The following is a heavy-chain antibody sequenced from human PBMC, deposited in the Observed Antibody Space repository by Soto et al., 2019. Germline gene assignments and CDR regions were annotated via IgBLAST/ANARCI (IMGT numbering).Heavy chain of an antibody. J-gene: IGHJ4*02. V-gene: IGHV3-23*01. CDR2: ITGSGDST. CDR1: GFTFSSHA. Sequence: EVQLLESGGGLVQPGGSLRLSCAVSGFTFSSHAMSWVRQAPGKGLECVASITGSGDSTYYADSVKGRFTISRDKSKSTLYLQMNSLRAEDTAVDYRAKDLQVSGWLSAQTFDYWGQGTQVTVSS. D-gene: IGHD6-19*01. CDR3: AKDLQVSGWLSAQTFDY.